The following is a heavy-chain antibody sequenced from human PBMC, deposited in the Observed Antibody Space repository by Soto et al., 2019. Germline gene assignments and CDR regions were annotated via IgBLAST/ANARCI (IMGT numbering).Heavy chain of an antibody. D-gene: IGHD3-22*01. CDR3: VKDLFHTIVVPRGSATGYNWFAP. Sequence: GGSLRLSCSASGFTFSSYAMHWVLQAPGKGLEYVSAISSNGGSTYYADSVKGRFTISRDNSKNTLYLQMSSLRAEDTAVYYCVKDLFHTIVVPRGSATGYNWFAPRGQGTLVTVSS. V-gene: IGHV3-64D*08. J-gene: IGHJ5*02. CDR1: GFTFSSYA. CDR2: ISSNGGST.